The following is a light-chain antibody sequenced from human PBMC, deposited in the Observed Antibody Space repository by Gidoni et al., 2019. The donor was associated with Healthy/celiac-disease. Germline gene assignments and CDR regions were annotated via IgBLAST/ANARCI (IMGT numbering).Light chain of an antibody. J-gene: IGKJ1*01. Sequence: EIVLTQSPGTLSWSPGERATLSCRASQSVRSSYLAWYQQKPGQAPRLLIYGASSRATGIPDRFSGSGSGTDFTLTISRLEPEDFAVYYCQQYGSSRTFGQGTKVEIK. V-gene: IGKV3-20*01. CDR3: QQYGSSRT. CDR2: GAS. CDR1: QSVRSSY.